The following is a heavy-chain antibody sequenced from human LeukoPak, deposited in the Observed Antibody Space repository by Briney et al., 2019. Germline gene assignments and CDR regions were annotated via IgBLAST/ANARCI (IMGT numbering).Heavy chain of an antibody. J-gene: IGHJ4*02. CDR2: IYYSGST. V-gene: IGHV4-59*01. D-gene: IGHD6-19*01. CDR1: GGSISGYY. Sequence: SETLSLTCSVSGGSISGYYWSWIRQSPGKGLEWIAYIYYSGSTNYNPSLKSRVTISVDTSKNQFSLKLSSVTAADAAVYYCARVELLGSSGWPFDYWGQGTLVTVSS. CDR3: ARVELLGSSGWPFDY.